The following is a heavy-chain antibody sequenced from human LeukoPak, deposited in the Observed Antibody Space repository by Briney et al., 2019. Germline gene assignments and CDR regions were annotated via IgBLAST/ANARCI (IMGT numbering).Heavy chain of an antibody. Sequence: GGSLRLSCAASGFTFSSCAMHWVRQAPGKGLEWVAVISYDGSNKYYADSVKGRFTISRDNSKNTLYLQMNSLRAEDTAVYYCARTMVRGVIVPGYWGQGTLVTVSS. CDR1: GFTFSSCA. D-gene: IGHD3-10*01. CDR2: ISYDGSNK. CDR3: ARTMVRGVIVPGY. V-gene: IGHV3-30-3*01. J-gene: IGHJ4*02.